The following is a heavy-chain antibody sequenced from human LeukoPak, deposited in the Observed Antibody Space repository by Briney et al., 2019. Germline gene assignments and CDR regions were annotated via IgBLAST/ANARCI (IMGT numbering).Heavy chain of an antibody. J-gene: IGHJ6*03. CDR3: ARIRTYYYYYMDV. V-gene: IGHV4-38-2*02. CDR2: IYHSGST. Sequence: SETLYLTCTASGYSISSGYYWGWIRQPPGKGLEWIGSIYHSGSTYYNPSLKSRVTISVDTSKNQFSLKLSSVTAADTAVYYCARIRTYYYYYMDVWGKGTTVTVSS. CDR1: GYSISSGYY.